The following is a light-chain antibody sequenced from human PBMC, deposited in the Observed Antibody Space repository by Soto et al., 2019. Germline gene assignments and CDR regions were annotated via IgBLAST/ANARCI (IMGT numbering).Light chain of an antibody. CDR3: QHYNGYPWT. J-gene: IGKJ1*01. CDR1: QGVNNY. V-gene: IGKV1-16*01. Sequence: DIQLVQSPSSLSASVGDRVTITCRASQGVNNYLAWFQQKPGKAPQSLIYAASTLRTGVPSRFSGSVYGTDFILTIDSLHPEDFATYYCQHYNGYPWTFGQGTTVDVK. CDR2: AAS.